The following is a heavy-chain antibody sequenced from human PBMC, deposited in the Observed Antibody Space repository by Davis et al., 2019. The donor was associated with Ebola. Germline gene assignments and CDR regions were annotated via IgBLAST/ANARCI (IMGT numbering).Heavy chain of an antibody. V-gene: IGHV3-33*08. J-gene: IGHJ4*02. D-gene: IGHD3-10*01. CDR1: GFTFSGSA. CDR2: IWYDGSNK. Sequence: PGGSLRLSCAASGFTFSGSAMHWVRQAPGKGLEWVAVIWYDGSNKYYADSVKGRFTISRDNSKNTLYLQMNSLRAEDTAVYYCARDLEAYYYGSGSYCGSWGQGTLVTVSS. CDR3: ARDLEAYYYGSGSYCGS.